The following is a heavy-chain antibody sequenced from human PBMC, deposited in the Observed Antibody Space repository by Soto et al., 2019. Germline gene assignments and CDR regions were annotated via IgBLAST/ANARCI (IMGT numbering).Heavy chain of an antibody. CDR1: GGTFSSYT. J-gene: IGHJ3*02. CDR2: IIPILGIA. V-gene: IGHV1-69*02. CDR3: ARVNYGDYDAFDI. D-gene: IGHD4-17*01. Sequence: QVQLVQSGAEVKKPGSSVKVSCKASGGTFSSYTISWVRQAPGQGLEWMGRIIPILGIANYAQKFQGRVTITADKSTSTADMELSSLRSEDTAVYYCARVNYGDYDAFDIWGQGTMVTVSS.